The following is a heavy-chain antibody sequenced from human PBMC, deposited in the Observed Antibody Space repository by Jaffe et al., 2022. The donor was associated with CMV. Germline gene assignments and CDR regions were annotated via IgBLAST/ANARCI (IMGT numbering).Heavy chain of an antibody. CDR3: ARVSSWGSYLSWFDP. D-gene: IGHD3-16*01. Sequence: EVQLVESGGGLVQPGGSLRLSCAASGFTFSSYWMHWVRQAPGKGLVWVSRINSDGSSTSYADSVKGRFTISRDNAKNTLYLQMNSLRAEDTAVYYCARVSSWGSYLSWFDPWGQGTLVTVSS. V-gene: IGHV3-74*01. CDR1: GFTFSSYW. CDR2: INSDGSST. J-gene: IGHJ5*02.